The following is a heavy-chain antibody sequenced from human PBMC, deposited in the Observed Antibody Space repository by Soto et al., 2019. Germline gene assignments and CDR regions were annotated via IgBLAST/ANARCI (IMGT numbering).Heavy chain of an antibody. J-gene: IGHJ5*02. D-gene: IGHD2-15*01. CDR2: IYYSGST. V-gene: IGHV4-59*01. CDR1: GGSISSYY. Sequence: SETLSLTCTVSGGSISSYYWSWIRQPPGKGLEWIGYIYYSGSTNYNPSLKSRVTISVDTSKNQFSLKLSSVTAADTAVYYCARDSGYCSGGSCYVWFDPWGQGTLVTVSS. CDR3: ARDSGYCSGGSCYVWFDP.